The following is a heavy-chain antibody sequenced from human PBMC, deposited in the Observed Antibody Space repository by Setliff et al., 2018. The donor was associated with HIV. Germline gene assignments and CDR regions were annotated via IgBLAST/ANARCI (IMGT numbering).Heavy chain of an antibody. Sequence: SVKVSCKASGGTFSSYTINWVRQAPGQGLEWMGRSIPILGIGNDEQAQKFKGRVTFTADKSTSTVYIELSSLRSEDTAVYYCARCGAGEWHLYMDVWGKGTAVTVSS. CDR2: SIPILGIG. V-gene: IGHV1-69*02. CDR3: ARCGAGEWHLYMDV. J-gene: IGHJ6*03. CDR1: GGTFSSYT. D-gene: IGHD3-16*01.